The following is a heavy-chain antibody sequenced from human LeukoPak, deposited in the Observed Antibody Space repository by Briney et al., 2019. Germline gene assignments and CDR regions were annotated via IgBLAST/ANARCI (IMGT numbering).Heavy chain of an antibody. V-gene: IGHV4-59*01. Sequence: SETLSLTCTVSGGSMSTYYWSWIRQSPGKGLDWIGHIYYTGTTSYNPSLKSRVSVSIDSSKNQFSLKLDSVTAADTAVYYCASKVGATTARPFDYWGQGTLVTVSS. CDR1: GGSMSTYY. D-gene: IGHD1-26*01. J-gene: IGHJ4*02. CDR2: IYYTGTT. CDR3: ASKVGATTARPFDY.